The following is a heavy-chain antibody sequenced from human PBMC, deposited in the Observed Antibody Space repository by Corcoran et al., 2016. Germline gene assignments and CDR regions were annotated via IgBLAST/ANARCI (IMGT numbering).Heavy chain of an antibody. J-gene: IGHJ4*02. D-gene: IGHD5-18*01. V-gene: IGHV4-39*01. Sequence: QLQLQESGPGLVKPSETLSLICTVSGASINTRNYYWVWIRQPPGKGLEWIGNIYYSGNTYYNPSLKSLVTLSIDTSKNQFSLKINAVTAANTAFYYCARRGDSHAVFDFWGQGTVVTVSS. CDR2: IYYSGNT. CDR3: ARRGDSHAVFDF. CDR1: GASINTRNYY.